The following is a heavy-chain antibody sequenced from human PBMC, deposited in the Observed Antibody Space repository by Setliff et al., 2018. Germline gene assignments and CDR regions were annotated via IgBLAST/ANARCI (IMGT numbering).Heavy chain of an antibody. J-gene: IGHJ4*02. D-gene: IGHD5-12*01. CDR1: GYNFITFG. CDR3: VRGPGPSVVVAMPFDR. Sequence: GASVKVSCKTSGYNFITFGINWVRQAPGQGLEWMGWISPYNEKTNYAEKFQGRVTMTTDTSTTTVYMEVASLRSDDTAVYYCVRGPGPSVVVAMPFDRWGQGTLVTVSS. CDR2: ISPYNEKT. V-gene: IGHV1-18*01.